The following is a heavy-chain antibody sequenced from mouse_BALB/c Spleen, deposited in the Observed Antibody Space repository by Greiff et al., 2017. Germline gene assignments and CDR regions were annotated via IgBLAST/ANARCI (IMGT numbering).Heavy chain of an antibody. D-gene: IGHD1-1*01. J-gene: IGHJ4*01. V-gene: IGHV1-87*01. CDR3: ARPYGSSPHAMDY. CDR2: IYPGDGDT. Sequence: VQLVESGAELARPGASVKLSCKASGYTFTSYWMQWVKQRPGQGLEWIGAIYPGDGDTRYTQKFKGKATLTADKSSSTAYMQLSSLASEDSAVYYCARPYGSSPHAMDYWGQGTSVTVAS. CDR1: GYTFTSYW.